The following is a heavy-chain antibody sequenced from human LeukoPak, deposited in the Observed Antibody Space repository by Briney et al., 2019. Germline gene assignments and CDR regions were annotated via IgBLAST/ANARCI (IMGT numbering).Heavy chain of an antibody. CDR2: INTNSGGT. J-gene: IGHJ4*02. CDR1: GYTFTGYY. CDR3: ARAPYGYYDSSGYFDY. Sequence: GASVKVSCKASGYTFTGYYMHWVRQAPGQGLEWMGWINTNSGGTNYAQKFQGRVTMTRDTSISTAYMELRRLRSDDTAVYYCARAPYGYYDSSGYFDYWGQGTLVTVSS. D-gene: IGHD3-22*01. V-gene: IGHV1-2*02.